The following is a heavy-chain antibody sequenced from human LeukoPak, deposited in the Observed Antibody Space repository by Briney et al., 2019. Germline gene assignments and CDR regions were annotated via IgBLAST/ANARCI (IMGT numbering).Heavy chain of an antibody. CDR3: ARGLKTSRGYMGV. V-gene: IGHV3-23*01. J-gene: IGHJ6*03. CDR1: GFTFSSYA. D-gene: IGHD3-10*01. Sequence: PGGSLRLSCAASGFTFSSYAMSWVRQAPGKGLEWVSAISGSGGSTYYADSVKGRFTISRDNAKNSLYLQMNSLRAEDTAVYYCARGLKTSRGYMGVWGKGTTVTVSS. CDR2: ISGSGGST.